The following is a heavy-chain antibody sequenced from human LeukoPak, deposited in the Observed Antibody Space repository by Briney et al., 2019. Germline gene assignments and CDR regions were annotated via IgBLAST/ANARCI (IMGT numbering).Heavy chain of an antibody. CDR3: ARHQLRYGMDV. D-gene: IGHD2-2*01. CDR2: IYYSGST. Sequence: PSETLSLTCTVSGGSISISSYYWVWIRQPPGKGLEWIGSIYYSGSTYYNPSLKSRVTISVDTSKNQFSLKLSSVTAADTAVYYCARHQLRYGMDVWGQGTTVTVSS. J-gene: IGHJ6*02. V-gene: IGHV4-39*01. CDR1: GGSISISSYY.